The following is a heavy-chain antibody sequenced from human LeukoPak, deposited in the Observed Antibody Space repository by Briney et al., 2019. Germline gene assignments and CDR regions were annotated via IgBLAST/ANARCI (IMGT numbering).Heavy chain of an antibody. Sequence: SETLSLTCTVSGGSISSYYWSWIRQPPGKGLEWIGYIYYSGSTNYNPSLKSRVTISVDTSKNQFSLKLSSVTAADTAVYYCARHPNSGYDWTLDYWGQGTLVTVSS. CDR3: ARHPNSGYDWTLDY. D-gene: IGHD5-12*01. V-gene: IGHV4-59*08. CDR1: GGSISSYY. J-gene: IGHJ4*02. CDR2: IYYSGST.